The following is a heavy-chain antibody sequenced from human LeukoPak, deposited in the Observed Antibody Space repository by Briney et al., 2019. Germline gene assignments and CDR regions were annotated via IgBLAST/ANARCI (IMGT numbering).Heavy chain of an antibody. CDR2: INPSGGST. Sequence: GASVKVSCKASGYTFTSYYMHWVRQAPGQGLEWMGIINPSGGSTSYAQKFQGRVTMTRDTSTSTVYMELSSLRSEDMAVYYCGRSIAARPDYWGQGTLVTVSS. J-gene: IGHJ4*02. V-gene: IGHV1-46*03. CDR1: GYTFTSYY. D-gene: IGHD6-6*01. CDR3: GRSIAARPDY.